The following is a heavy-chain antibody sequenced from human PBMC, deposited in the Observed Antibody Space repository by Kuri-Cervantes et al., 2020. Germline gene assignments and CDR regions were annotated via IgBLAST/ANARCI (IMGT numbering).Heavy chain of an antibody. J-gene: IGHJ6*02. Sequence: GGSLRLSCAASGFTSSSYAMHWVRQAPGKGLEWVAVISYDGSNKYYADSVKGRFTISRDNSKNTLYLQMNSLRAEDTAVYYCARSPNDYGDYYYYYGMDVWGQGTTVTVSS. CDR3: ARSPNDYGDYYYYYGMDV. CDR1: GFTSSSYA. CDR2: ISYDGSNK. D-gene: IGHD4-17*01. V-gene: IGHV3-30-3*01.